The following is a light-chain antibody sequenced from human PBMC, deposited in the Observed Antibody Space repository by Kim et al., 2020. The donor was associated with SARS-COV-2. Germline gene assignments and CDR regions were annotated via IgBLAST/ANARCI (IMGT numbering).Light chain of an antibody. Sequence: SSELTQDPAVSVALGQTVRITCQGDSLRSYYATWYQQKPRQAPVLVIYGRNNRPSGSPDRFSGSASGNTASLTIGGAQAEDEAEFYCQSRDSGGNVLFGGGTKLTVL. CDR1: SLRSYY. CDR3: QSRDSGGNVL. J-gene: IGLJ2*01. V-gene: IGLV3-19*01. CDR2: GRN.